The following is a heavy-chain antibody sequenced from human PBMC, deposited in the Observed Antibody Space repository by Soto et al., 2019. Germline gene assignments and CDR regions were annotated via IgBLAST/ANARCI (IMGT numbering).Heavy chain of an antibody. V-gene: IGHV2-5*01. Sequence: SGPTLVNPTQTLTLTCTFSGFSLSTSGVGVGWIRQPPGKALEWLALIYWNDDKRYSPSLKSRLTITKDTSKNQVVLTMTNMDPVDTATYYCAVDSSGYYGFDYWGQGXLVTVYS. J-gene: IGHJ4*02. D-gene: IGHD3-22*01. CDR3: AVDSSGYYGFDY. CDR1: GFSLSTSGVG. CDR2: IYWNDDK.